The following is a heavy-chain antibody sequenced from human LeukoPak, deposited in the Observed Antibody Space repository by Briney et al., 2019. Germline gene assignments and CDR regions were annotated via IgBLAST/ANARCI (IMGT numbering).Heavy chain of an antibody. V-gene: IGHV3-9*03. CDR3: AKTGYPKYYYYYMDV. D-gene: IGHD7-27*01. CDR1: GFTFDDYA. CDR2: ISWNSSSI. Sequence: GGSLRLSCAASGFTFDDYAMHWVRQAPGKGLEWVSGISWNSSSIGYADSVKGRFTISRDNAKNSLHLQMNSLRAEDMALYYCAKTGYPKYYYYYMDVWGKGTTVTVSS. J-gene: IGHJ6*03.